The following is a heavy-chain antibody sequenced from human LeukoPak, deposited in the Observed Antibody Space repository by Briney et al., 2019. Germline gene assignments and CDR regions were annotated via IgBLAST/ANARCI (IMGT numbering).Heavy chain of an antibody. Sequence: ASVKVSCKASGYTFTSYGISWVRQAPGQGLEWMGWISAYNGNTNYAQKLRGRVTMTTDTSTSTAYMELRSLRSDDTAVYYCARDRKGYSYGEFDYWGQGTLVTVSS. D-gene: IGHD5-18*01. V-gene: IGHV1-18*04. CDR3: ARDRKGYSYGEFDY. CDR2: ISAYNGNT. J-gene: IGHJ4*02. CDR1: GYTFTSYG.